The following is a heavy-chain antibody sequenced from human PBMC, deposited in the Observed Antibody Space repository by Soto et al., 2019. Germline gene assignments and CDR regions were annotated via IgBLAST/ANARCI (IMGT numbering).Heavy chain of an antibody. D-gene: IGHD2-2*01. CDR2: ISYDGSNK. CDR1: GVTMSSSP. Sequence: SSPAPGVTMSSSPIPGVRPSPACGLARVAVISYDGSNKYYADSVKGRFTISRDNSKNTLYLQMNSLRAEDTAVYYCAKVYCSSTSCTKGVAYYYYGMDVWGQGNTVTVSS. J-gene: IGHJ6*02. V-gene: IGHV3-30*18. CDR3: AKVYCSSTSCTKGVAYYYYGMDV.